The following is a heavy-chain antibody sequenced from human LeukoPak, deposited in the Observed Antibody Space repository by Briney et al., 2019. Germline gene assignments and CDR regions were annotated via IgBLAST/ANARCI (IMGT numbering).Heavy chain of an antibody. CDR3: ARDWRWLTYFDY. Sequence: PGRSLRLSCAASGFTFSSYAMHWVRQAPGKGLEWVAVISYDGSNKYYADSVKGRFTISRDNSKNMLYLQMNSLRAEDTAVYYCARDWRWLTYFDYWGQGTLVTVSS. D-gene: IGHD2-15*01. CDR2: ISYDGSNK. V-gene: IGHV3-30*04. J-gene: IGHJ4*02. CDR1: GFTFSSYA.